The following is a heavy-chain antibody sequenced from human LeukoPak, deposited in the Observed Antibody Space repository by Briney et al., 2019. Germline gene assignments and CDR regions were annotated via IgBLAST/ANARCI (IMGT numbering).Heavy chain of an antibody. CDR2: LYSVGST. Sequence: SETLSLTCTVSGGSISSGGYYWSCIRQHPEKGLEWNGYLYSVGSTYYNPSLKSRVTISVDTSKNQVSLKMTSVTAADTAVYYCARDSSGDYWYFGLWGRGTLVTVSS. V-gene: IGHV4-31*03. CDR3: ARDSSGDYWYFGL. CDR1: GGSISSGGYY. D-gene: IGHD4-17*01. J-gene: IGHJ2*01.